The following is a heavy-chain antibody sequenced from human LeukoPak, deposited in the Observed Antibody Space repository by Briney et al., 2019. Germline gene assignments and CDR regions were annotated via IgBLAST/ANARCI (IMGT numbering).Heavy chain of an antibody. V-gene: IGHV1-2*02. CDR3: ARDRYCSRGSCYGVDY. CDR1: GYTFTGYY. J-gene: IGHJ4*02. Sequence: ASVKVSCKASGYTFTGYYMHWVRQAPGQGLEWMGWINPNSGGTNYEQKFQGRVTMTRDTSISTAYMELSRLNSDDTAVYYCARDRYCSRGSCYGVDYWGQGTLVTVSS. D-gene: IGHD2-15*01. CDR2: INPNSGGT.